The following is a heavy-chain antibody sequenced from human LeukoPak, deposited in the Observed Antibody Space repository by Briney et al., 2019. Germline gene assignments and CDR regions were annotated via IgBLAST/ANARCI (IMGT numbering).Heavy chain of an antibody. V-gene: IGHV5-51*01. CDR2: IYPGDSDT. J-gene: IGHJ3*02. CDR3: ARRTIHGSGTYYRPFDI. CDR1: GYSFTSYW. D-gene: IGHD3-10*01. Sequence: GESLKISCKGSGYSFTSYWIAWVRQMPGKGLELMGIIYPGDSDTRYSPSSQGQVTISADKSISTAYLQWSSLRASDTAIYYCARRTIHGSGTYYRPFDIWGQGTMVTVSS.